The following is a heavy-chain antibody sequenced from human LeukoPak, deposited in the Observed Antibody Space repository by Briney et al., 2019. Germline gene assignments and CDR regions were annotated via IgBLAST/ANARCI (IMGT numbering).Heavy chain of an antibody. CDR3: ARGGGGCYDRSGYVPALCY. Sequence: SPSLSPTRPVYAASVSGYYWSSVRQHPGKWLEWIGYISYSGGTNNIPSLRSVDTMRVETCKNPCSLKRSSGTAADTAVYFCARGGGGCYDRSGYVPALCYWGEGTLWSVSS. CDR1: AASVSGYY. V-gene: IGHV4-34*11. CDR2: ISYSGGT. J-gene: IGHJ4*02. D-gene: IGHD3-22*01.